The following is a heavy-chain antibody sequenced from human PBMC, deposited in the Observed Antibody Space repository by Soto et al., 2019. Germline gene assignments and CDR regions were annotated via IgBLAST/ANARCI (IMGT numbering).Heavy chain of an antibody. CDR3: ARTKRGLRYFDWLFDY. D-gene: IGHD3-9*01. V-gene: IGHV4-39*01. CDR1: GGSISSSSYY. J-gene: IGHJ4*02. CDR2: IYYSGST. Sequence: SVTLSLTCTVPGGSISSSSYYWGWIRQPPGKGLEWIGSIYYSGSTYYNPSLKSRVTISVDTSKNQFSLKLSSVTAADTAVYYCARTKRGLRYFDWLFDYWGQGTLVTVSS.